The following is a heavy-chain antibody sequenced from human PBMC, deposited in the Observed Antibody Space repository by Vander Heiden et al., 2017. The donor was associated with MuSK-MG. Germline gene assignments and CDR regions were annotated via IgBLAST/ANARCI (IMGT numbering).Heavy chain of an antibody. D-gene: IGHD6-19*01. J-gene: IGHJ4*02. CDR1: GFTFSSYR. CDR2: ISTSGTYI. V-gene: IGHV3-21*01. CDR3: ARYRSSGWDPPRGGDY. Sequence: EVQLVESGGGLVKPGGSLRLSCAASGFTFSSYRMNWVRQAPGKGLEWVSSISTSGTYIYYADSVKGRFSISRDNAKNSLYLQMDSLRAEDTAVYYCARYRSSGWDPPRGGDYWGQGTLVTVSS.